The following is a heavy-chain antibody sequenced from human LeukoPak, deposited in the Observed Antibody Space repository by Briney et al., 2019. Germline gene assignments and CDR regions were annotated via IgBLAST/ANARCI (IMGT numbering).Heavy chain of an antibody. CDR2: INPSGGST. CDR3: ASGSGWYPDY. CDR1: GYTVTSYY. D-gene: IGHD6-19*01. Sequence: ASVKVSCKASGYTVTSYYMHWVRQAPGQGLEWMGIINPSGGSTSYAQKSQGRVTMTRDMSTSTVYMELSSLRSEDTAVYYCASGSGWYPDYWGQGTLVTVSS. J-gene: IGHJ4*02. V-gene: IGHV1-46*01.